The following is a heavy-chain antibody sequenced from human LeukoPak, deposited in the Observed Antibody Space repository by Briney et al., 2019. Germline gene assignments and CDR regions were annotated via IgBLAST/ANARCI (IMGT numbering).Heavy chain of an antibody. Sequence: GGSLRLSCAAFGFTFSSYAMSWVRQAPGKGLEWVSAISGSGGSTYYADSVKGRFTISRDNSKNTLYLQMNSLRAEGTAVYYCATVPYYYDSSGYSTDYWGQGTLVTVSS. J-gene: IGHJ4*02. CDR2: ISGSGGST. V-gene: IGHV3-23*01. CDR3: ATVPYYYDSSGYSTDY. D-gene: IGHD3-22*01. CDR1: GFTFSSYA.